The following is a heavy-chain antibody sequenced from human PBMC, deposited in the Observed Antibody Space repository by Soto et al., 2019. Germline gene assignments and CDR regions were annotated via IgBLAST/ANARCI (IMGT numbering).Heavy chain of an antibody. Sequence: SVKVSCKASGGAFSSYAISWVRQAPGQGLEWMGGIIPIFGTANYAQKFQGRVTITADESTSTAYMELSSLRSEDTAVYYCARDPSSFITIFGVVMKYGMDVSGQGSSVTGSS. J-gene: IGHJ6*02. V-gene: IGHV1-69*13. D-gene: IGHD3-3*01. CDR1: GGAFSSYA. CDR3: ARDPSSFITIFGVVMKYGMDV. CDR2: IIPIFGTA.